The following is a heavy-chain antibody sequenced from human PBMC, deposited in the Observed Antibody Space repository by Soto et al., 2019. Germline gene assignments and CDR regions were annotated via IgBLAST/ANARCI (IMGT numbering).Heavy chain of an antibody. Sequence: GGSLRLSCAASGLTFSNYAMHWVRQAPGKGLEWVAVISYDRSNESYADSVKGRFTISRDNSKNKLYLQMNSLRAEDTAVYYCTRDGAGVAGMCGAVDIWGQGRLVTVSS. D-gene: IGHD6-19*01. V-gene: IGHV3-30*04. CDR3: TRDGAGVAGMCGAVDI. CDR1: GLTFSNYA. J-gene: IGHJ3*02. CDR2: ISYDRSNE.